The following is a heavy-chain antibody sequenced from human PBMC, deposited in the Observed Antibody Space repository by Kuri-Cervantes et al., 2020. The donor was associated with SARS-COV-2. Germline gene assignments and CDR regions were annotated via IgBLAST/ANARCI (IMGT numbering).Heavy chain of an antibody. CDR2: ISSSGSGGST. J-gene: IGHJ4*02. V-gene: IGHV3-23*01. Sequence: GESLKISCAASGFTFSSYEMNWVRQAPGKGLEWVSYISSSGSGGSTYYADSVKGRFTISRDNSKNTLYLQMNSLRAEDTAVYYCAKDRAIVVVPAAMGIGYWGQGTLVTVSS. CDR1: GFTFSSYE. CDR3: AKDRAIVVVPAAMGIGY. D-gene: IGHD2-2*01.